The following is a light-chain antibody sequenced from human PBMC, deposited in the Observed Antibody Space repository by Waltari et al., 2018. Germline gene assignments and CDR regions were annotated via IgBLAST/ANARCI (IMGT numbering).Light chain of an antibody. CDR1: HSVPNDF. CDR3: QQYGNAPIT. J-gene: IGKJ5*01. CDR2: SIS. Sequence: EIVLTQSPATLSSSPGQSATLSCSASHSVPNDFLAWYQQRPGQSPRLLSYSISKRAPGIPDRFWGSGSGTDFNLTITRLEPEDFAVYYCQQYGNAPITFGQGTRLDI. V-gene: IGKV3-20*01.